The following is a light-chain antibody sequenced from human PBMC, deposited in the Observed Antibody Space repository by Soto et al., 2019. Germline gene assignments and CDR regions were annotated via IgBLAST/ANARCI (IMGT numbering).Light chain of an antibody. Sequence: IVMTQSPATLSVSPGERATLSCRAGEGISNNLAWYQQKPGQAPRLLIYGAATRAAGIPARFSGRGSGTEFTLTISSLQSEDFGVYYCQQYNNWPGTFGQGTKVDIK. J-gene: IGKJ1*01. CDR2: GAA. CDR3: QQYNNWPGT. CDR1: EGISNN. V-gene: IGKV3-15*01.